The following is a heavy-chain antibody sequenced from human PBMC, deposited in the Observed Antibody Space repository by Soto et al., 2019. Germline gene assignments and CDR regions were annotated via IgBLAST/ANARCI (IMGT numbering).Heavy chain of an antibody. D-gene: IGHD2-15*01. CDR3: AIEKYCSGGSCYSYYGMDV. V-gene: IGHV1-69*01. CDR2: IIPIFGTA. J-gene: IGHJ6*02. Sequence: QVQLVQSGAEVKKPGSSVKVSCKASGGTFSSYAISWVRQAPGQGLEWMGGIIPIFGTANYAQKFQGRVTITADESTSTAYMELSSLRSEDTAVYYCAIEKYCSGGSCYSYYGMDVWGQGTTVTVSS. CDR1: GGTFSSYA.